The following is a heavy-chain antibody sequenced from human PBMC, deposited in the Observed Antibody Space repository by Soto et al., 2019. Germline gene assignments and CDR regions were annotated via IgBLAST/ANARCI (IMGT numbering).Heavy chain of an antibody. Sequence: PSETLSLTCTVSGVSISNSSYYWGWIRRPPGKGLEGIGTIYYSGITYYNPSLKSRVTISVDTSKNQFSLKLTAVTAADTAVYYCARHGSNWGQGTLVTVYS. CDR3: ARHGSN. J-gene: IGHJ4*02. CDR2: IYYSGIT. CDR1: GVSISNSSYY. V-gene: IGHV4-39*01.